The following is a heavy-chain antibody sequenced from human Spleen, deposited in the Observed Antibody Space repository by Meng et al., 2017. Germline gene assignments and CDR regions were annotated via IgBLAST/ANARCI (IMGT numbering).Heavy chain of an antibody. V-gene: IGHV7-4-1*02. CDR3: ARERLARHDSIDYYLDY. D-gene: IGHD3-9*01. J-gene: IGHJ4*02. Sequence: QVQLVQSGAEVKTPGASVKVSCKASGYTFNSYGISWVRQAPGQGLEWMGWINTNTGKPTYAQGFTGRFVFSLDTSVSTTYLQITSLRAEDTAVYYCARERLARHDSIDYYLDYWGQGTLVTVSS. CDR1: GYTFNSYG. CDR2: INTNTGKP.